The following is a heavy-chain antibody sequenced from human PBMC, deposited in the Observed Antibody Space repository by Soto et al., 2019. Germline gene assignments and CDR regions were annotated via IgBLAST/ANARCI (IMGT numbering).Heavy chain of an antibody. V-gene: IGHV3-11*01. J-gene: IGHJ4*02. CDR3: ARGEAVAATDY. D-gene: IGHD6-19*01. CDR1: GFTFSDYY. CDR2: ISSSGTTI. Sequence: PVGSLRLSCAASGFTFSDYYMSWIRQAPGKGLEWVSYISSSGTTIYYVDSVKGRFTISRDNAKNSLYMQMNSLRAEDTAVYYCARGEAVAATDYWGQGTLVTASS.